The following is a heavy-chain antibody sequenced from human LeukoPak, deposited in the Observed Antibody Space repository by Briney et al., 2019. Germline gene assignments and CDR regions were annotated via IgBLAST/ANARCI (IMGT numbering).Heavy chain of an antibody. CDR2: THYSGST. D-gene: IGHD6-19*01. CDR3: ARQCTGCNWFDP. J-gene: IGHJ5*02. CDR1: GGSITTYF. V-gene: IGHV4-59*08. Sequence: SETLSLTCTVSGGSITTYFWAWIRQPPGKGLEGIGYTHYSGSTDYNPSLKSRVTISVDTSKNQFSLKLASVTAADTAVYFCARQCTGCNWFDPWGQGTLVTVSS.